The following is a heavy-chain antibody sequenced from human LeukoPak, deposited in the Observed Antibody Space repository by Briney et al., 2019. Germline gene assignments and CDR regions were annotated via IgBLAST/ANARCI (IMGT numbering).Heavy chain of an antibody. CDR3: ASTYCSGASCYQTYDY. CDR1: GGSISTYY. CDR2: IYYSGST. V-gene: IGHV4-59*08. J-gene: IGHJ4*02. D-gene: IGHD2-15*01. Sequence: SETLSLTCTVSGGSISTYYWSWIRQPPGKGLEWIGYIYYSGSTDYNPSLKSRVTISLDTSKNQFSLKLRSVTAADTAVYYCASTYCSGASCYQTYDYWGQGTLVTVSS.